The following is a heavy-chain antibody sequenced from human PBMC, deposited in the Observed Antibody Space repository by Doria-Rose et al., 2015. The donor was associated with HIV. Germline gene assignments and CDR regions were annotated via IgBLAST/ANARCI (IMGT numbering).Heavy chain of an antibody. CDR3: ARDRVTIFGVGDAFDI. Sequence: SETLSLTCSVSGGSISSDDYHWSWIRQPPGKGLEWIGNIHYSGTTSYNPSLKSRIIISQDTSKNHLSLKLTSVTAADTAVYYCARDRVTIFGVGDAFDIWGQGTMVTVSS. D-gene: IGHD3-3*01. V-gene: IGHV4-30-4*01. J-gene: IGHJ3*02. CDR1: GGSISSDDYH. CDR2: IHYSGTT.